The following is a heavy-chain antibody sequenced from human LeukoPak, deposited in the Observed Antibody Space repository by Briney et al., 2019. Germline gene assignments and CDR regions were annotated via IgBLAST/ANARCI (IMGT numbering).Heavy chain of an antibody. V-gene: IGHV4-59*01. CDR3: ARLQGDSTAVFDY. D-gene: IGHD2-21*01. J-gene: IGHJ4*02. CDR1: GFSISGYY. Sequence: PSETLSLTCTVSGFSISGYYWSWIRQSPGKGLEWVAYIYYTGGTNYNASLKSRVTISVDTSKNQFSLRMSSVTAADTAVYYCARLQGDSTAVFDYWGQGTLVSVTS. CDR2: IYYTGGT.